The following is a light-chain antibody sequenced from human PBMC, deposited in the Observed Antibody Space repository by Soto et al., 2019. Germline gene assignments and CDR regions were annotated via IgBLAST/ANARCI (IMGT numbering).Light chain of an antibody. CDR3: QQYNNWPPLT. V-gene: IGKV3-15*01. CDR2: GAS. Sequence: EIVMTQSPASLSLSPGDSATLSCRASQNVRSDVAWYQHKPGQAPRLLIYGASTRAIGIPARFSGSGSGTEFTLTITSLQSEDFAVYFCQQYNNWPPLTFGGGTKVEIK. CDR1: QNVRSD. J-gene: IGKJ4*02.